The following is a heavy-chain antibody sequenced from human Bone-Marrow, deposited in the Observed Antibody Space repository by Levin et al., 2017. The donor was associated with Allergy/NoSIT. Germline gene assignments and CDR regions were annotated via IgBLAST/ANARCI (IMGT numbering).Heavy chain of an antibody. CDR3: ARERAAVGKSLDY. Sequence: GESLKISCAASGFTFSNYCMTWVRQAPGKGPEWVANIKQDGSEKYYVDSMKGRFTISRDNAKNSLYLQMNSLRAEDTALYYCARERAAVGKSLDYWGQGTLVTVSS. D-gene: IGHD6-13*01. CDR2: IKQDGSEK. CDR1: GFTFSNYC. J-gene: IGHJ4*02. V-gene: IGHV3-7*04.